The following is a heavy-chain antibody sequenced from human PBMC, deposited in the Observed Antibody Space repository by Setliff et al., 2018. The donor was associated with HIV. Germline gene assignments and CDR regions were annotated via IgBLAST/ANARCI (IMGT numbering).Heavy chain of an antibody. CDR3: VRVGPWYYARSGYLASWDY. D-gene: IGHD3-22*01. CDR1: GFTFNHYA. J-gene: IGHJ4*02. Sequence: RASVKVSCKASGFTFNHYALSWVRQAPGQRPEWMGGTNPQSDIANYAQRFQGRVTITADHSTTTTYMELTSLRADDTAVYYCVRVGPWYYARSGYLASWDYWCQGTLVTVS. CDR2: TNPQSDIA. V-gene: IGHV1-69*10.